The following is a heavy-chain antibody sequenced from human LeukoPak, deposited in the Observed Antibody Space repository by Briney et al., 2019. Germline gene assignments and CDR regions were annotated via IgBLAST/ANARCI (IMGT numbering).Heavy chain of an antibody. Sequence: GSLRLSCATSGVTFSHYGMHWVRQAPGKGLEWVSYISSSGSTIYYADSVKGRFTISRDNAKNSLYLQMNSLRAEDTAVYYCARDYGGSSPFDYWGQGTLVTVSS. CDR2: ISSSGSTI. CDR3: ARDYGGSSPFDY. D-gene: IGHD4-23*01. V-gene: IGHV3-48*03. CDR1: GVTFSHYG. J-gene: IGHJ4*02.